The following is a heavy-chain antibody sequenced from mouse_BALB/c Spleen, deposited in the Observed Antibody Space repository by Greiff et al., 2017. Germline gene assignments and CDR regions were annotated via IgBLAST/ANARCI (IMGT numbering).Heavy chain of an antibody. D-gene: IGHD2-4*01. CDR2: ISSGSSTI. V-gene: IGHV5-17*02. CDR3: ARDDSDWFAC. CDR1: GFTFSSFG. J-gene: IGHJ3*01. Sequence: EVQLQESGGGLVQPGGSRKLSCAASGFTFSSFGMHWVRQAPEKGLEWVAYISSGSSTIYYADTVKGRFTISRDNPKNTLFLQMTSLRSEDTAMYYCARDDSDWFACWGQGTLVTVSA.